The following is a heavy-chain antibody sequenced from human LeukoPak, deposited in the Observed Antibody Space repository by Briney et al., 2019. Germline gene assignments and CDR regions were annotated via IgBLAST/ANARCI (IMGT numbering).Heavy chain of an antibody. CDR3: ARLGLCTTRTTDY. V-gene: IGHV4-61*01. Sequence: PPETPSLTCTVSGGSVSGGSYRWTWIRQPPGKALEWIGYIYYDGGTSYNPSLQSRVTISIDTSKNQLSLKLNSVTAADTAVYYCARLGLCTTRTTDYWGQGTL. CDR1: GGSVSGGSYR. D-gene: IGHD1-1*01. J-gene: IGHJ4*02. CDR2: IYYDGGT.